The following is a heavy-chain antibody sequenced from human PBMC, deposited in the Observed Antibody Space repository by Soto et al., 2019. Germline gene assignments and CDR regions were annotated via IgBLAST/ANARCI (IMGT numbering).Heavy chain of an antibody. D-gene: IGHD3-10*01. CDR1: GFTLQNYA. J-gene: IGHJ5*02. Sequence: GGSLRLSCTASGFTLQNYAMAWVRQAPGKGLEWVSTLIGGHYGTAYSYSVKGRFTVSRDNSKNCLYLQMNSLGVEDTAMYFCAKGKSTGDIDWFDPWGQGSLVTVSS. CDR2: LIGGHYGT. CDR3: AKGKSTGDIDWFDP. V-gene: IGHV3-23*01.